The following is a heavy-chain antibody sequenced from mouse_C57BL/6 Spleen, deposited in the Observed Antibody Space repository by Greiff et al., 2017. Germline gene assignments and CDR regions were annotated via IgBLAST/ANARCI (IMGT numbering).Heavy chain of an antibody. V-gene: IGHV5-6*01. Sequence: VQLKESGGDLVKPGGSLKLSCAASGFTFSSYGMSWVRQTPDKRLEWVATISSGGSYTYYPDSVKGRFTISRDNAKNTLYLQMSSLKSEDTAMYYCARHSSSMIGEYFDYWGQGTTLTVSS. CDR2: ISSGGSYT. CDR3: ARHSSSMIGEYFDY. D-gene: IGHD2-3*01. J-gene: IGHJ2*01. CDR1: GFTFSSYG.